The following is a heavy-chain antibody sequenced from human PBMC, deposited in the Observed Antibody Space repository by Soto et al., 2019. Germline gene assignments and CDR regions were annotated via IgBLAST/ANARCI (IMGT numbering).Heavy chain of an antibody. CDR1: GGTFSSYA. J-gene: IGHJ4*02. Sequence: QVHLVQSGAEVKKPGSSVKVSCKASGGTFSSYAISWVRQAPGQGLEWMGGIIPIFGTANYAQKFQGRVTITADESTSTAYMELSSLRSEDTAVYYCARESRYCSGGSCYFLPGIDYWGQGTLVTVSS. CDR2: IIPIFGTA. D-gene: IGHD2-15*01. CDR3: ARESRYCSGGSCYFLPGIDY. V-gene: IGHV1-69*12.